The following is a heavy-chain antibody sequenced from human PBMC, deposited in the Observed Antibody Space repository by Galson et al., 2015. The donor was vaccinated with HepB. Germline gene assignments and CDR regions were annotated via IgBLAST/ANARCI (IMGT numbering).Heavy chain of an antibody. CDR2: ISYDGSNK. D-gene: IGHD2-15*01. J-gene: IGHJ3*02. Sequence: SLRLSCAASGFTFSNYPMHWVRQAPGKGLEWVAVISYDGSNKYYADSVKGRFTISRDNSKNTLYLQMNSLRAEDTAVYYCARDSGWRDGAFDIWGQGTMVTVSS. V-gene: IGHV3-30-3*01. CDR1: GFTFSNYP. CDR3: ARDSGWRDGAFDI.